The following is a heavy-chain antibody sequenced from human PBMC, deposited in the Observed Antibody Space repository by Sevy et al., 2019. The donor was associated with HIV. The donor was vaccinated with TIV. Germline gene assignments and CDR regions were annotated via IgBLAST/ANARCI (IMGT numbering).Heavy chain of an antibody. D-gene: IGHD3-3*01. CDR1: GDSVSSNSAA. Sequence: KQSQTLSLTCAISGDSVSSNSAAWNWIRQSPSRGLEWLGRTYYRSKWYNDYAVSVKSRITINPDTSKNQFSLQLNSVTPEETAVYYCARVLKYYDFWSGYYRGFDYWGQGTLVTVSS. CDR3: ARVLKYYDFWSGYYRGFDY. CDR2: TYYRSKWYN. V-gene: IGHV6-1*01. J-gene: IGHJ4*02.